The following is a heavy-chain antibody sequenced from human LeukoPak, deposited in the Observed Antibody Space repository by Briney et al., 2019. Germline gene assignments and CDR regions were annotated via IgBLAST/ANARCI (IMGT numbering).Heavy chain of an antibody. CDR1: GFTFSDYY. V-gene: IGHV3-11*06. CDR3: ARGGSTGYNYNAFDM. D-gene: IGHD3-22*01. CDR2: ISSSSSYT. Sequence: PGGSLRLSCAASGFTFSDYYMSWIRQAPGKGLEWVSYISSSSSYTNYADSVKGRFTISRDNAKNSLYLQMNSLRAEDTAVYYCARGGSTGYNYNAFDMWGQGTMVAVSS. J-gene: IGHJ3*02.